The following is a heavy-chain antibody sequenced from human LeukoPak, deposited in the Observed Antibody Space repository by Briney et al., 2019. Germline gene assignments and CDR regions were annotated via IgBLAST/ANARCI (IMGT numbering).Heavy chain of an antibody. CDR1: GCSFTSYW. J-gene: IGHJ4*02. Sequence: GESLKISCKGSGCSFTSYWIGWVRQMPGKGLEWMGIIYPGDSDTRYSPSYQGQVTISADKSISTAYLQWSSLKASDTAMYYCARSLRNYYDSSGYYYLGYWGQGTLVTVSS. D-gene: IGHD3-22*01. CDR2: IYPGDSDT. V-gene: IGHV5-51*01. CDR3: ARSLRNYYDSSGYYYLGY.